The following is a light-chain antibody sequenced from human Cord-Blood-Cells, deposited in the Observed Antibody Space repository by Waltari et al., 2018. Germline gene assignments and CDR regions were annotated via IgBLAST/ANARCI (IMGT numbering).Light chain of an antibody. CDR1: SSDVGSYNL. CDR2: EGS. Sequence: QSALTQPASVSGSPGQSITISCTGTSSDVGSYNLVSWYQQHPGKAPKLMIYEGSNRPSWVSIRFAGSKSGNTASLTISGLQAEDEADYYCSSYAGSSTLVFGGGTKRTVL. V-gene: IGLV2-23*01. CDR3: SSYAGSSTLV. J-gene: IGLJ3*02.